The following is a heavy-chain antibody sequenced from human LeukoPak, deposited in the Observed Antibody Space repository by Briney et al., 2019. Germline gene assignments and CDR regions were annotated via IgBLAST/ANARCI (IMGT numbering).Heavy chain of an antibody. J-gene: IGHJ4*02. Sequence: GGSLRLSCAASGFTFSNYAMSWVRQAPGKGLEWVSTISGSGGSTYYADSVKGRFTISRDNSKNTLYLQMNSLRAEDTAIYYCAKDLIGWYSAQDYWGQGTLVTVSS. CDR1: GFTFSNYA. CDR3: AKDLIGWYSAQDY. D-gene: IGHD6-19*01. CDR2: ISGSGGST. V-gene: IGHV3-23*01.